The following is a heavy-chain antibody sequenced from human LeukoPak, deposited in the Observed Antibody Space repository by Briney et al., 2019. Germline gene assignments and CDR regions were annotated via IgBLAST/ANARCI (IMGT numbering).Heavy chain of an antibody. V-gene: IGHV3-43*02. CDR3: ARDHVYGAADY. CDR1: GFTFHNYA. J-gene: IGHJ4*02. D-gene: IGHD5/OR15-5a*01. CDR2: TSGDGITT. Sequence: GGILRLSCAASGFTFHNYAIHWVRQAPGKGLEWVSLTSGDGITTYFADSVKSRFTISRDNSKSSLFLQMNSLRTEDTALYYCARDHVYGAADYWGQGTLVTVSS.